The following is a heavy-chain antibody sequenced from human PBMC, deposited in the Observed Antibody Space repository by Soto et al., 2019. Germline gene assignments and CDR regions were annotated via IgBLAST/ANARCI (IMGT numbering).Heavy chain of an antibody. CDR1: GGSITSGYYY. V-gene: IGHV4-31*03. CDR2: TYYSGST. CDR3: ARAVYLGAGMWGYFDY. J-gene: IGHJ4*02. D-gene: IGHD3-10*01. Sequence: SETLCLTCTVSGGSITSGYYYWSWIRQHPGKGLEWIGYTYYSGSTDYNPSLKSRATISVDTSKKQFYLKLTSVPAADTAVYYCARAVYLGAGMWGYFDYWGQGILVTVSS.